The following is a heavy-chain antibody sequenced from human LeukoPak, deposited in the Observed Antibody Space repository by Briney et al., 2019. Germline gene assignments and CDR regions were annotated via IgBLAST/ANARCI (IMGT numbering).Heavy chain of an antibody. V-gene: IGHV4-59*01. Sequence: PSETLSLTCTVSRGSISGYSWSWIRQSPGGGLEWIGYIYYSGDTAYNPSLRSRVTMSVDTSKNQFSLQLRSMTTADTAVYYCVRGPYGASISKWFDPWGQGTQVIVSS. CDR3: VRGPYGASISKWFDP. CDR2: IYYSGDT. CDR1: RGSISGYS. J-gene: IGHJ5*02. D-gene: IGHD4/OR15-4a*01.